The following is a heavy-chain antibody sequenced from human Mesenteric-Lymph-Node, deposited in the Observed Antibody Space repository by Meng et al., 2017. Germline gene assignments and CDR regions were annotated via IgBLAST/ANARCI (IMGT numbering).Heavy chain of an antibody. J-gene: IGHJ4*02. CDR2: ISWDGDST. Sequence: GESLKISCAASGFTFDDYTMHWVRQAPGKGLEWVSLISWDGDSTYYADSVKGRFTISRDNSKNSLYLQMNSLRTEDTALYYCAKGGYYYGSGSYYEPIDYWGQGTLVTVSS. D-gene: IGHD3-10*01. CDR1: GFTFDDYT. CDR3: AKGGYYYGSGSYYEPIDY. V-gene: IGHV3-43*01.